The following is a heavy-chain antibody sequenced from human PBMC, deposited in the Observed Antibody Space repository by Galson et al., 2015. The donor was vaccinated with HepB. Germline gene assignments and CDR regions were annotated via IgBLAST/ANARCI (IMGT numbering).Heavy chain of an antibody. CDR2: ISYDGSNK. V-gene: IGHV3-30*18. CDR1: GFTFSSYG. Sequence: SLRLSCAASGFTFSSYGMHWVRQAPGKGLEWVAVISYDGSNKYYADSVKGRFTISRDNSKNTLYLQMNSLRAEDTAVYYCANRLYGGNFLLEDAFDIWGQGTMVTVSS. D-gene: IGHD4-23*01. CDR3: ANRLYGGNFLLEDAFDI. J-gene: IGHJ3*02.